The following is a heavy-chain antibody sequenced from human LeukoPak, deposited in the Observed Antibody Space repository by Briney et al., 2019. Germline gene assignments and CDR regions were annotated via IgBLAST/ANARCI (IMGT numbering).Heavy chain of an antibody. V-gene: IGHV3-23*01. Sequence: GGSLRPSCEASGLISSSNPMAWVRQAPGKGLEWVSIMTTSGTTHYADSVKGRFTISRDNSKNTLYLQMNSLRAEDTAVYYCAKERATRTAFDYWGQGTLVTVSS. J-gene: IGHJ4*02. CDR1: GLISSSNP. CDR3: AKERATRTAFDY. CDR2: MTTSGTT. D-gene: IGHD1-1*01.